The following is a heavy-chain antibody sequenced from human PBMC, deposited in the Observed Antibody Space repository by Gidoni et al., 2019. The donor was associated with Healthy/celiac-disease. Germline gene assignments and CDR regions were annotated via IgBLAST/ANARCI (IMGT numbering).Heavy chain of an antibody. D-gene: IGHD6-19*01. CDR3: AKKWTSEYSSGWDNWFDP. CDR1: GVTFSSYA. V-gene: IGHV3-23*04. Sequence: EVQLVESGGGLVQPGGSLSLSCAASGVTFSSYAMSWVRQAPGKGLEWVSAISGSGGSTYYADSVKGRFTISRDNSKNTLYLQMNSLRAEDTAVYYCAKKWTSEYSSGWDNWFDPWGQGTLVTVSS. J-gene: IGHJ5*02. CDR2: ISGSGGST.